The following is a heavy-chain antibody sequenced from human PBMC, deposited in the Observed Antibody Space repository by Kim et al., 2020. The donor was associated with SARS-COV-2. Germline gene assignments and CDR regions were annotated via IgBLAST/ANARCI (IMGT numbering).Heavy chain of an antibody. CDR2: GST. Sequence: GSTSYAQKFQGRVTMTRDTSTSTVYMELSSLRSEDTAVYYCARDAPSSHYWGQGTLVTVSS. CDR3: ARDAPSSHY. V-gene: IGHV1-46*01. J-gene: IGHJ4*02.